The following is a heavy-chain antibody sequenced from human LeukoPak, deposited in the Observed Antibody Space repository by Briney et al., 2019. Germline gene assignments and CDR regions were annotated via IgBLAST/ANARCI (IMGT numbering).Heavy chain of an antibody. Sequence: ASVKVSCKASGYTFTSYGISWVRQAPGQGLEWMGWISAYNGNTNYAQKLQGRVTMTTDTSTSTAYMELRSLRSDDTAVYYCARDTSGSYYNPVDSFGYWGQGTLVTVSS. CDR3: ARDTSGSYYNPVDSFGY. D-gene: IGHD3-10*01. CDR2: ISAYNGNT. CDR1: GYTFTSYG. V-gene: IGHV1-18*04. J-gene: IGHJ4*02.